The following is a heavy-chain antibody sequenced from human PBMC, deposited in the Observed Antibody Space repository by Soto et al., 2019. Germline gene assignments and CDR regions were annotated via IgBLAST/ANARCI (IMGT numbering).Heavy chain of an antibody. D-gene: IGHD5-18*01. V-gene: IGHV1-69*02. J-gene: IGHJ6*02. Sequence: QVQLVQSGAEVKKPGSSVKVSCKASGGTFSSYTISWVRQAPGQGLEWMGRIIPILGIANYAQKFQGRVTITADEFTVTGXMELSSLRSEDTAVYYCARARGYSYGYLSSYGMDVWGQGTTVTVSS. CDR2: IIPILGIA. CDR1: GGTFSSYT. CDR3: ARARGYSYGYLSSYGMDV.